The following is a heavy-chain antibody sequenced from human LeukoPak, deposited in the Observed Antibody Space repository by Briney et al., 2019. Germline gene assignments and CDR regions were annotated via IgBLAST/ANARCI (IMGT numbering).Heavy chain of an antibody. D-gene: IGHD3-10*01. Sequence: PGGSLRLSCVDSGFTFTNAWMSWVRQAPGKGLEWIGRIKSKTDGETTNYAEPVRGRFPTSRDDSKSAVYLQMNSLKIEDTAVYYCTTDLGTYYHGSQRLIPIDYWGQGTLVTVSS. CDR2: IKSKTDGETT. CDR3: TTDLGTYYHGSQRLIPIDY. CDR1: GFTFTNAW. J-gene: IGHJ4*02. V-gene: IGHV3-15*01.